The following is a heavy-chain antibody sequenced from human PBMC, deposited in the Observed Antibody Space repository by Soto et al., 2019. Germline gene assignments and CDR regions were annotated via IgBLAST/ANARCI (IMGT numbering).Heavy chain of an antibody. CDR2: ISHSAST. Sequence: SETLSLTCSVSSSVINRGGFTWTWIRQQAEKALDSLGYISHSASTDYNPSLKRRLSIAGDTSQNHFALSLTYGTCAESAVYYFASIGVSGYLAVWGQGTTVTVSS. D-gene: IGHD3-16*02. CDR1: SSVINRGGFT. V-gene: IGHV4-31*03. CDR3: ASIGVSGYLAV. J-gene: IGHJ6*02.